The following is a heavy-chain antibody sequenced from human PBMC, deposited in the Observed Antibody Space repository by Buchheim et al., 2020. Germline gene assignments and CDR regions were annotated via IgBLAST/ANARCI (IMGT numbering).Heavy chain of an antibody. Sequence: QLQLQESGSGLVKPSQTLSLTCAVSGGSISSGGYSWSWIRQPPGKGLEWIGYIYHSGSTYYNPSLKSRVTISVDRSKNQFSLKLSSVIAADTAVYYCARGRPYYYDSSGYLSGNPFDYWGQGTL. J-gene: IGHJ4*02. V-gene: IGHV4-30-2*01. CDR2: IYHSGST. D-gene: IGHD3-22*01. CDR1: GGSISSGGYS. CDR3: ARGRPYYYDSSGYLSGNPFDY.